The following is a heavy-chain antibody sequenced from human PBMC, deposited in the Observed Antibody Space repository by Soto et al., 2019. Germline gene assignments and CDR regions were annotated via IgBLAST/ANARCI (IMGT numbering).Heavy chain of an antibody. D-gene: IGHD6-19*01. Sequence: GGSLSLSCAASGFTFSSSWMHWVRQAPGKGLVWVSRINSGASTTNYADSVKGRFTISRDNAKNTLYLQMDSLTAEDTAVYYCARGPSGWFGYDYWGQGTLVTVS. J-gene: IGHJ4*02. V-gene: IGHV3-74*01. CDR1: GFTFSSSW. CDR3: ARGPSGWFGYDY. CDR2: INSGASTT.